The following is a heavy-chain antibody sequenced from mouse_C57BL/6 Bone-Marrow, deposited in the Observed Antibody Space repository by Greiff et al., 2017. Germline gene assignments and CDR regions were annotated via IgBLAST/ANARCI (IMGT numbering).Heavy chain of an antibody. Sequence: QVQLQQPGAELVMPGASVKLSCKASGYTFTSYWMHWVKQRPGQGLEWIGEIDPSDSYTNYNQKFKGKSTLTVDKSSSTAYMQLSSLTSEDSAVYYCARSAGCYAMDYWGQGTSVTVSS. V-gene: IGHV1-69*01. J-gene: IGHJ4*01. CDR1: GYTFTSYW. CDR3: ARSAGCYAMDY. CDR2: IDPSDSYT. D-gene: IGHD1-2*01.